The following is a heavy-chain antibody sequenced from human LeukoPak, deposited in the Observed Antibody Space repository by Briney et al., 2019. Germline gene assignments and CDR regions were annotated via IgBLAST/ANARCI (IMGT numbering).Heavy chain of an antibody. D-gene: IGHD3-10*01. Sequence: GGSLRLPCAASGFTFSSYAMHWVRQAPGKGLEWVAVISYDGSNKYYADSVKGRFTISRDNSKNTLYLQMNSLRAEDTAVYYCARDSGIRGDYWGQGTLVTVSS. CDR2: ISYDGSNK. CDR1: GFTFSSYA. V-gene: IGHV3-30*01. J-gene: IGHJ4*02. CDR3: ARDSGIRGDY.